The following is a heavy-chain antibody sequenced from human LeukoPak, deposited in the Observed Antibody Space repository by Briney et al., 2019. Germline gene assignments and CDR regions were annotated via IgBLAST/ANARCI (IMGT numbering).Heavy chain of an antibody. D-gene: IGHD3-22*01. Sequence: PGGSLRLSCSASGLIFSTYNMNWVRQAPGKGLEWVSYISSSGSTIYYADSVKGRSTISRDNAKISLYLQMNSLRAEDTAVYYCARVGGIYDSSGYYFWGQGTLVTVSS. V-gene: IGHV3-48*04. J-gene: IGHJ1*01. CDR3: ARVGGIYDSSGYYF. CDR1: GLIFSTYN. CDR2: ISSSGSTI.